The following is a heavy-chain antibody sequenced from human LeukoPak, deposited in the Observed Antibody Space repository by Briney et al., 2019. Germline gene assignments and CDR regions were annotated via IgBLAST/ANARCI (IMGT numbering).Heavy chain of an antibody. V-gene: IGHV4-4*07. J-gene: IGHJ3*02. CDR2: IYTSGST. Sequence: SETLSLTCTVSGGSISSYYWSWIRQPAGKGLEWIGRIYTSGSTNYNPSLKSRVTMSVDTSKNQFSLKLSSVTAADTAVYYCARGVGVDFWSGYYLDAFDIWGQGTMVTVSS. CDR1: GGSISSYY. D-gene: IGHD3-3*01. CDR3: ARGVGVDFWSGYYLDAFDI.